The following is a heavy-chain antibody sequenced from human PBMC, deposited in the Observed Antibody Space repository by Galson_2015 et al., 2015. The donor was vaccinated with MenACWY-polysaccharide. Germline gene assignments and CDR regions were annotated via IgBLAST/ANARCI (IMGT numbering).Heavy chain of an antibody. Sequence: SVKVSCKASGYNFNSYDINWVRQATGQGLEWMGWMNSNSGNTGYAQKLQGRVTMTRDTSINTAYMELSGLTSEDTAVYYCARWTSRGNPDGYLDYWGHGTQVTVSS. CDR3: ARWTSRGNPDGYLDY. CDR1: GYNFNSYD. D-gene: IGHD2/OR15-2a*01. CDR2: MNSNSGNT. J-gene: IGHJ4*01. V-gene: IGHV1-8*01.